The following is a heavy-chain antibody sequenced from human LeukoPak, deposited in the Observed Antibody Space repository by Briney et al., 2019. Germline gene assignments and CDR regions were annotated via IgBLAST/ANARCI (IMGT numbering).Heavy chain of an antibody. J-gene: IGHJ4*02. CDR3: ARGSSGNSDY. V-gene: IGHV3-33*01. Sequence: KPGRSLRLSCAASGFTFSSYGMHWVRQAPGKGLEWVAVIWYDGSNKYYADSVKGRFTISRDNSKNTLYLQMNSLGAEDTAVYYCARGSSGNSDYWGQGTLVTVSS. CDR1: GFTFSSYG. D-gene: IGHD4-23*01. CDR2: IWYDGSNK.